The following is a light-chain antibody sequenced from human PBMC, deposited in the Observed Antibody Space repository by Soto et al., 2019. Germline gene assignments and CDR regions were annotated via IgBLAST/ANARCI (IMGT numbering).Light chain of an antibody. CDR2: AAS. J-gene: IGKJ1*01. V-gene: IGKV3-20*01. CDR3: QQYGSSLTWT. Sequence: VLTQSPGTLSLSPGERATLSCRASQSVTNNYLAWYQQKPGQAPRLLIYAASSRATGIPDRFSGSGSGTDFTLSISKLEPEDFAVYYCQQYGSSLTWTFGQGTKVEIK. CDR1: QSVTNNY.